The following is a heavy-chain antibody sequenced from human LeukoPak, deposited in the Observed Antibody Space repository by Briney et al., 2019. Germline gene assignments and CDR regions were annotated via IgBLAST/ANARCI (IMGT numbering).Heavy chain of an antibody. CDR1: GGSFSGYY. Sequence: PSETLSLTCAVYGGSFSGYYWSWIRQPPGKGLEWIGEINHSGSTNYSPSLKSRVTISVDTSKNQFSLKLSSVTAADTAVYYCARRAPRFGRYMDVWGKGTTVTVSS. J-gene: IGHJ6*03. V-gene: IGHV4-34*01. D-gene: IGHD3-10*02. CDR3: ARRAPRFGRYMDV. CDR2: INHSGST.